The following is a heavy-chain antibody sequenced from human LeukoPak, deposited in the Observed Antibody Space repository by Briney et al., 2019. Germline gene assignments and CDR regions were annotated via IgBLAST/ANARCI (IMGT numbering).Heavy chain of an antibody. D-gene: IGHD1-1*01. CDR1: GYSFTSYW. Sequence: GESLKISCQGSGYSFTSYWIGWVRQMPGKGLGWMGIIYPGDSDTRYNPSFQGQVTISADKSISTAYLQWSSLKASDTAMYYCARRVTTGTTSHFDYWGQGTLVTVSS. CDR3: ARRVTTGTTSHFDY. V-gene: IGHV5-51*01. CDR2: IYPGDSDT. J-gene: IGHJ4*02.